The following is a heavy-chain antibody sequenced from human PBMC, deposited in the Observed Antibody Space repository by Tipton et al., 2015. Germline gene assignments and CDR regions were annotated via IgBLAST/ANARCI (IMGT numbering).Heavy chain of an antibody. Sequence: QVQLVQSGAEVKKPGASVKVSCKASGYTFTSYGICWVRQAPGQGLQWMGWISAYNGNTNYGEMLQGRVTMTTDTSTSTAYMELRSLRSDDTAIYYCARDRVGVAGVDFDYWGQGTLVSVSS. J-gene: IGHJ4*01. CDR3: ARDRVGVAGVDFDY. CDR1: GYTFTSYG. V-gene: IGHV1-18*01. D-gene: IGHD6-19*01. CDR2: ISAYNGNT.